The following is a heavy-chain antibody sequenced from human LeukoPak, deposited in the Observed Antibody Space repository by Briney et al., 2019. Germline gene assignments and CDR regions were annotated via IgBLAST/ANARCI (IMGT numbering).Heavy chain of an antibody. CDR1: GYTFTGCY. CDR3: ARVSSDIVATTPFDY. D-gene: IGHD5-12*01. Sequence: GASVKVSCKASGYTFTGCYMHWVRQAPAQGLEWMGWINLNSGGTNYEQKFQGRVTMTRDTDISTSYMELSRLRSDDTAVYYYARVSSDIVATTPFDYWGQGTLVTVSS. V-gene: IGHV1-2*02. J-gene: IGHJ4*02. CDR2: INLNSGGT.